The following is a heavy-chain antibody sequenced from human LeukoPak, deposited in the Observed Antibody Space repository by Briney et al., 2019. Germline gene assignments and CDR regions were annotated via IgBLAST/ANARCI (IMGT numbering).Heavy chain of an antibody. D-gene: IGHD2-15*01. CDR2: IWYDGSDK. J-gene: IGHJ4*02. CDR1: GFSFSSSG. V-gene: IGHV3-33*01. Sequence: RGRSLRLSCAVSGFSFSSSGVRSARQAPGNGLGWVAVIWYDGSDKYYADSVKGRFTISRDNSKNTLYLQMSSLRADDTAVYYCARDSCSGGNCYFDYWGQGTLVTVSS. CDR3: ARDSCSGGNCYFDY.